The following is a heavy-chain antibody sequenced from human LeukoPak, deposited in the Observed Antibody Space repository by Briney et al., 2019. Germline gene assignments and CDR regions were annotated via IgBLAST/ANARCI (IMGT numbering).Heavy chain of an antibody. D-gene: IGHD1-26*01. CDR3: AKDVGKWESLHFFDY. CDR1: GLTFSSFA. J-gene: IGHJ4*02. V-gene: IGHV3-23*01. CDR2: ISGNGGST. Sequence: GGSLRLSCAASGLTFSSFAMSWVRQAPGKGLEWVSAISGNGGSTYFADSVKGRFTISRDNSRNTLYLQMNSLRGDDTAVYYCAKDVGKWESLHFFDYWGQGTLVTVSS.